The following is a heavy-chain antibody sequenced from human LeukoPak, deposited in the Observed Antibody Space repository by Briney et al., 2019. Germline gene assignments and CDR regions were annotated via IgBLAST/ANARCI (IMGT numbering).Heavy chain of an antibody. CDR2: IYSGGST. Sequence: GGSLRLSCAASEFSVGSNYMTWVRQAPGKGLEWVSLIYSGGSTYYADSVKGRFTISRDNSKNTLYLQMNSLRAEDTAVYYCARGGYSYGLSNYYMDVWGKGTTVTISS. J-gene: IGHJ6*03. D-gene: IGHD5-18*01. CDR3: ARGGYSYGLSNYYMDV. CDR1: EFSVGSNY. V-gene: IGHV3-66*01.